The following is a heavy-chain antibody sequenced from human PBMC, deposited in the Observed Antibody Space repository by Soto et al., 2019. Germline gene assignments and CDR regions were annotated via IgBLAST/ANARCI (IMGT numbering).Heavy chain of an antibody. CDR1: GGSISSGDYY. V-gene: IGHV4-30-4*01. CDR3: ARVSGAAAGLYYFDY. Sequence: SETLSLTCTVSGGSISSGDYYWSWIRQPPGKGLEWIGYIYYSGSTYYNPSLKSRVTISVDTSKNQFSLKLSSVTAADTAVYYCARVSGAAAGLYYFDYWGQGTLVTVSS. CDR2: IYYSGST. D-gene: IGHD6-13*01. J-gene: IGHJ4*02.